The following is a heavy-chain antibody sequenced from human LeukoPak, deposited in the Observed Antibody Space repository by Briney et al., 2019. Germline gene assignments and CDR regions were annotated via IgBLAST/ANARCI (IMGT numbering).Heavy chain of an antibody. J-gene: IGHJ3*02. CDR3: ARGGGRSYSDAFDI. CDR1: GFTFSSSN. Sequence: PGGSLRLSCAASGFTFSSSNMHWVRQAPGKGLELHAFIDGTSTAIIYADSVKGRFTISRDIGRKSLYLQMNSLSDEDTAVYYCARGGGRSYSDAFDIWGQGTVVTVSS. V-gene: IGHV3-48*02. D-gene: IGHD1-26*01. CDR2: IDGTSTAI.